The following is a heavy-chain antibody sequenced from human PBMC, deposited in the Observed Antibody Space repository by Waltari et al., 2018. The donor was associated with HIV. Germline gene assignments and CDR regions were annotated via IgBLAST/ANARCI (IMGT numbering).Heavy chain of an antibody. D-gene: IGHD3-10*01. J-gene: IGHJ4*01. CDR1: GFPFSNSY. CDR3: TRLRAGQLWLDY. V-gene: IGHV3-11*04. Sequence: QVQLVESGVGLVAPGGSLRLSCAAFGFPFSNSYMTWICQAPGKGLEWSSYISSSGGTIYDADSVKGRFTISRDNAKNSLHLQMNSLRVEDTAVYYCTRLRAGQLWLDYWGHGTLVIVSS. CDR2: ISSSGGTI.